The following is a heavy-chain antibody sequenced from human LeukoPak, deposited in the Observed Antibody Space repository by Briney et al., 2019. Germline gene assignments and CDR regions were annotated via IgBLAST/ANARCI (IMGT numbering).Heavy chain of an antibody. CDR2: IIPIFGTA. CDR1: GGTFSSYA. V-gene: IGHV1-69*01. Sequence: GSSVTVSCKASGGTFSSYAISWVRQAPGQGLEWMGGIIPIFGTANYAQKFQGRVTITADESTSTAYMELSSLRSEDTAVYYCARADLTDCSGGSCYPRFDYWGQGTLVTVSS. D-gene: IGHD2-15*01. J-gene: IGHJ4*02. CDR3: ARADLTDCSGGSCYPRFDY.